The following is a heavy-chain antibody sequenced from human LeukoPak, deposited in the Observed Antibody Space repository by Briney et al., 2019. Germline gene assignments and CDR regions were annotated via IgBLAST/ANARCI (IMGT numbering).Heavy chain of an antibody. CDR1: GGFFRGYY. CDR3: ARSNRMNTVTTRYAFDP. D-gene: IGHD4-17*01. J-gene: IGHJ5*02. Sequence: PSETLSLTCAVYGGFFRGYYWSWIRQPPGQGLEWIGELNHSGSTNYNPSLKSRVTKSVDTSKNQSSLTLSSVTAADTAVYYCARSNRMNTVTTRYAFDPWGQGTLVTVSS. CDR2: LNHSGST. V-gene: IGHV4-34*01.